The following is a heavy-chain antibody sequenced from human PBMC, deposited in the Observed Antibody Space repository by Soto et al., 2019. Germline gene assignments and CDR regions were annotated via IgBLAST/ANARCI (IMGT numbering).Heavy chain of an antibody. CDR2: IYDSGST. D-gene: IGHD6-13*01. V-gene: IGHV4-59*08. CDR1: GGSISSYY. J-gene: IGHJ5*01. Sequence: QVQLQESGPGLVKPSETLSLTCTVSGGSISSYYWSWIRQPPGKGLEWIGYIYDSGSTNYNPSLKSRVTISVDTSKNQFSLKMSSVTAADTAVYYCARLEGSYSSSWKPYTWFDSWGQGTLVTVSA. CDR3: ARLEGSYSSSWKPYTWFDS.